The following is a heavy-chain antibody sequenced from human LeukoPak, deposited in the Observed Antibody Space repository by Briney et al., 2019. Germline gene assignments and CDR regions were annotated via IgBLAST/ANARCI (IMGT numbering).Heavy chain of an antibody. CDR1: GGSISSGDYY. CDR2: IYYSGST. CDR3: ARDGGGSYPGY. J-gene: IGHJ4*02. Sequence: SQTLSLTCTVSGGSISSGDYYWGWIRQPPGKGLEWIGSIYYSGSTYYNPSLKSRVTISVDTSKNQFSLKLSSVTAADTAVYYCARDGGGSYPGYWGQGTLVTVSS. V-gene: IGHV4-39*07. D-gene: IGHD1-26*01.